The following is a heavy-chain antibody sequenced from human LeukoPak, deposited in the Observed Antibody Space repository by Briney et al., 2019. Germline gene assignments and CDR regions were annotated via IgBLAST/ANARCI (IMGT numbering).Heavy chain of an antibody. CDR2: MYSDGST. CDR1: GFTVSSNF. D-gene: IGHD6-19*01. Sequence: GGSLRLSCAASGFTVSSNFMSWVRQAPEKGLEWVSVMYSDGSTYYADSVKGRFTISRDNSKNTVYLQMNSLRVEDTATYYCARSRSGWFDRWGQGTLVTVSS. J-gene: IGHJ5*02. V-gene: IGHV3-53*01. CDR3: ARSRSGWFDR.